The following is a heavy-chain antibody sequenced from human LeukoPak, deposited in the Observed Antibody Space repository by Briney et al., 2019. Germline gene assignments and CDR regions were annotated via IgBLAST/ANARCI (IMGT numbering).Heavy chain of an antibody. CDR1: GYRFTNYW. D-gene: IGHD6-13*01. V-gene: IGHV5-51*01. CDR2: IYPGDSDT. CDR3: ARLVRGAAARKFDP. J-gene: IGHJ5*02. Sequence: GESLKISCKGSGYRFTNYWIGWVRQMPGKGLEWMGVIYPGDSDTRYSPSFQGQVTISADKSISTAYLQWSSLKASDTAMYYCARLVRGAAARKFDPWGQGTLVTVSS.